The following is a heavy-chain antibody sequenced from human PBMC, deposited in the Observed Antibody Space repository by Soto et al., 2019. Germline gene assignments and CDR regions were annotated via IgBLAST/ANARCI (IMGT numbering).Heavy chain of an antibody. J-gene: IGHJ6*02. CDR1: GGSLSSSSCY. Sequence: PSETLSLTCTVSGGSLSSSSCYWGWIRQPPGKGLEWIGSIYYSGYTYYNPSLKSRVTISVDTSKNQFSLKLSSVTAADTAVYYCARHNGPLYVGYYYDMDVWGQGTTVTVSS. CDR2: IYYSGYT. D-gene: IGHD3-16*01. CDR3: ARHNGPLYVGYYYDMDV. V-gene: IGHV4-39*01.